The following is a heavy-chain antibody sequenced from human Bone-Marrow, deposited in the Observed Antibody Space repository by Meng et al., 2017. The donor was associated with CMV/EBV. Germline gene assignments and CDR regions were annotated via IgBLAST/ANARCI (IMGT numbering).Heavy chain of an antibody. CDR1: GGSISSSSYY. CDR3: ARVTIFVAIY. CDR2: NYYSGST. D-gene: IGHD3-3*01. V-gene: IGHV4-39*07. J-gene: IGHJ4*02. Sequence: SETLSLTCTVAGGSISSSSYYWGWIRQPPGKGLEWIGSNYYSGSTYYNPSLKSRVTISVDTSKNQFSLKLSSVTAADTAVYYCARVTIFVAIYWGQGTLVTVSS.